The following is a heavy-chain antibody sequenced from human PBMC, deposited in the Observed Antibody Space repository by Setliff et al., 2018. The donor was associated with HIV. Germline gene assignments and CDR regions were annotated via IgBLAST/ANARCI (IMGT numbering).Heavy chain of an antibody. V-gene: IGHV3-23*01. Sequence: PGESLTISCAASGFTFPNFGMSWVRQAPGKGLEWVSGISSSGDRTYYADSVKGRFTMSRDNSKNTLHLQMNSLGVEDTAVYYCAKGWGSPDYWGRGTLVTVSS. CDR3: AKGWGSPDY. D-gene: IGHD7-27*01. J-gene: IGHJ4*02. CDR2: ISSSGDRT. CDR1: GFTFPNFG.